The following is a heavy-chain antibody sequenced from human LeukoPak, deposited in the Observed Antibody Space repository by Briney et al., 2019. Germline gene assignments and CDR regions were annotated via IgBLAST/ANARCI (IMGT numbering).Heavy chain of an antibody. CDR3: ARGMIAAARGWFDP. CDR1: GGSISSGSYY. V-gene: IGHV4-39*01. CDR2: IYYSGST. D-gene: IGHD6-13*01. J-gene: IGHJ5*02. Sequence: SETLSLTCTVSGGSISSGSYYWSWIRQPAGKGLESIGSIYYSGSTYYNPSLKSRVTISVDTSKNQFSLKLSSVTAADTAVYYCARGMIAAARGWFDPWGQGTLVTVSS.